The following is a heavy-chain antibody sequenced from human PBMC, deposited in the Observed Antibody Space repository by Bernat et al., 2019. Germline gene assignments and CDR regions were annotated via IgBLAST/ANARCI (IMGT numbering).Heavy chain of an antibody. V-gene: IGHV7-4-1*01. CDR3: AILLGTYDILTPGYYGMDV. CDR1: GYTFTSYA. J-gene: IGHJ6*02. D-gene: IGHD3-9*01. CDR2: INTNTGNP. Sequence: QVQLVQSGSELKKPGASVKVSCKASGYTFTSYAMNWVRQAPGQGLEWMGWINTNTGNPTYAQGFTGRFVFSLDTSVITAYLHIFSLKAEDTAVYYCAILLGTYDILTPGYYGMDVWGQGTTVTVSS.